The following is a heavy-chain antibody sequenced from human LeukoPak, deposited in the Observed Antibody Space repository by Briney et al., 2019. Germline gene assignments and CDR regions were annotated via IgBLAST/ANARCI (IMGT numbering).Heavy chain of an antibody. Sequence: PRASVKVSCKASGYTFTSYGISWVRQAPGQGLEWMGWISAYNGNTNYAQKLQGRVTMTTDTSTSTAYTELRSLRSDDTAVYYCAREPYCGSDSSIQYFQHWGQGTLVTVSS. CDR2: ISAYNGNT. J-gene: IGHJ1*01. D-gene: IGHD2-21*02. CDR1: GYTFTSYG. CDR3: AREPYCGSDSSIQYFQH. V-gene: IGHV1-18*01.